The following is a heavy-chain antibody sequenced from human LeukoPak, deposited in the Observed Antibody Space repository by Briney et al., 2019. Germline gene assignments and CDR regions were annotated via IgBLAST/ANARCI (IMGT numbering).Heavy chain of an antibody. CDR3: ARDPRNVGLAP. CDR2: NNGDGSTT. D-gene: IGHD2-15*01. Sequence: GGSLRLSCVASGFSLSGYWMYWVRQAPGKGLMYISRNNGDGSTTDYADVVKGRFTMPRDNVKNTLYLQMNSLRVEDTAVYYCARDPRNVGLAPWGQGTLVTVSS. J-gene: IGHJ5*02. V-gene: IGHV3-74*01. CDR1: GFSLSGYW.